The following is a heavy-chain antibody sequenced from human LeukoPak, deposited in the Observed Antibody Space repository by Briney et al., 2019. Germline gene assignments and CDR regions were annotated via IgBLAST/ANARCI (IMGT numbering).Heavy chain of an antibody. V-gene: IGHV3-21*06. J-gene: IGHJ4*02. CDR1: GFTFSSYS. D-gene: IGHD3-22*01. CDR3: AREETYDSLDY. CDR2: ISSSSSYI. Sequence: KTGGSLRLSCAASGFTFSSYSMNWVRQAPGKGLEWVSSISSSSSYIYYADSVKGRFTISRDNTKNSLFLQMNSLRAGDTAVYYCAREETYDSLDYGSQGTLVTVSS.